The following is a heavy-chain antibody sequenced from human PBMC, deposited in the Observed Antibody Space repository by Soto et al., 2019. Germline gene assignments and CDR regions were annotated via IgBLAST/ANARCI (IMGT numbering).Heavy chain of an antibody. D-gene: IGHD2-2*01. CDR3: AKDESYQGGAFDI. CDR1: GFTFSSYA. CDR2: ISGSGGST. V-gene: IGHV3-23*01. J-gene: IGHJ3*02. Sequence: GGSLRLSCAASGFTFSSYAMSWVRQAPGKGLEWVSAISGSGGSTYYADSVKGRFTTSRDNSKNTLYLQMNSLRAEDTAVYYCAKDESYQGGAFDIWGQGTMVTVSS.